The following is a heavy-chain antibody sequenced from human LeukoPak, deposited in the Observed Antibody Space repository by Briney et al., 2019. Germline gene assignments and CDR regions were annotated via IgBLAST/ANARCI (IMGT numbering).Heavy chain of an antibody. Sequence: GESLKISCKGSGYSFTSYWIGWVRQMPGKGLEWMGIIYPGDSDTRYSPSFQGQVTISADKSISTAYLQWSSLKASDTAMYYCARLGDIADTGKYFQHWGQGTLVTVSS. D-gene: IGHD5-12*01. V-gene: IGHV5-51*01. CDR3: ARLGDIADTGKYFQH. CDR2: IYPGDSDT. J-gene: IGHJ1*01. CDR1: GYSFTSYW.